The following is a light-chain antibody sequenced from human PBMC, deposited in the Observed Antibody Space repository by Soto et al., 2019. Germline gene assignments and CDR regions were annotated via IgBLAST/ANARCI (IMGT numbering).Light chain of an antibody. V-gene: IGKV3-15*01. CDR1: QSVSSN. CDR2: GAS. Sequence: EIVMTQSPATLSVSPGERATLSCRASQSVSSNLAWYQQKPGQAPRLLIYGASTRATGIPARFSGSGSGTEFTLTISSLQYEDFAVYYCQQYNNWPPGITFGQGKRLEX. CDR3: QQYNNWPPGIT. J-gene: IGKJ5*01.